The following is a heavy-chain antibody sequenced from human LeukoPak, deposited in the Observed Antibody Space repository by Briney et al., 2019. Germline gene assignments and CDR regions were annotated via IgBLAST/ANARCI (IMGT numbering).Heavy chain of an antibody. V-gene: IGHV3-30*18. CDR1: GFTFSNYD. D-gene: IGHD3-3*02. J-gene: IGHJ3*02. CDR3: ANEALATPPI. CDR2: MSYDGNNK. Sequence: GRSLRLSCAASGFTFSNYDMHWVRQAPGKGLEWVAVMSYDGNNKYYADSVKGRFTISRDNSKNTLYLQMNSLRAEDTAVYYCANEALATPPIWGQGTMVTVSS.